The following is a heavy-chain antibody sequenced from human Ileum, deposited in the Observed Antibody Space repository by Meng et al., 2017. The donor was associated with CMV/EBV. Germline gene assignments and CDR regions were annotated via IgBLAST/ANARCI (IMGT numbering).Heavy chain of an antibody. J-gene: IGHJ6*02. V-gene: IGHV4-61*02. CDR3: ARGIIAARTTYGMDV. D-gene: IGHD6-13*01. CDR2: IYSSGST. CDR1: GGSSSSGLSY. Sequence: QVQLQESGPGLVKPPQTLSLSCTVSGGSSSSGLSYWSWIRQSAAKGLEWIGRIYSSGSTDYNPSLKNRVTISLDPSKNQISLELSSVAAADTAVYYCARGIIAARTTYGMDVWGQGTMVTVSS.